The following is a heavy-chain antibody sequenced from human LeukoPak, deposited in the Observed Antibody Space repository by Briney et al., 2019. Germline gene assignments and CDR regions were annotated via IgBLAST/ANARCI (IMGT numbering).Heavy chain of an antibody. CDR2: FSGSGGST. D-gene: IGHD2/OR15-2a*01. CDR3: ATSGLSRFGF. J-gene: IGHJ4*02. V-gene: IGHV3-23*01. Sequence: GGTLRLSCAASGFTFSNYAMSWVRQAPGKGLEWVSAFSGSGGSTYYADSVKSRFTISRDNSKNTLYLQMNSLRAGDTAVYYCATSGLSRFGFWGQGTLVTVSS. CDR1: GFTFSNYA.